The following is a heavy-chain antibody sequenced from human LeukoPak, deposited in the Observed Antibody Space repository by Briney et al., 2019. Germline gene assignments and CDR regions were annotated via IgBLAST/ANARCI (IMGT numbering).Heavy chain of an antibody. V-gene: IGHV1-8*01. CDR3: ARGWGGFWMATMGVSRAFDI. D-gene: IGHD5-24*01. CDR2: MNPNSGNT. CDR1: GYTFTSYD. J-gene: IGHJ3*02. Sequence: ASVKVSCKASGYTFTSYDINWVRQATGQGLEWMGWMNPNSGNTGYAQKFQGRVTMTRNTSISTAYMELSSLRSEDTAVYYCARGWGGFWMATMGVSRAFDIWGQGTMVTVSS.